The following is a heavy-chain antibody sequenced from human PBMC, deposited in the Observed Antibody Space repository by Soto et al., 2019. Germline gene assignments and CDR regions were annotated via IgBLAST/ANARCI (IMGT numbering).Heavy chain of an antibody. D-gene: IGHD2-8*01. V-gene: IGHV4-39*07. CDR2: IYYSGST. Sequence: SETLSLTCTVSGGSISSSSYYWGWIRQPPGKGLEWIGSIYYSGSTYYNPSLKSRVTISVDTSKNQFSLKLSSVTAADTAVYYCARGRSTNIGYWGQGTLVTVSS. J-gene: IGHJ4*02. CDR3: ARGRSTNIGY. CDR1: GGSISSSSYY.